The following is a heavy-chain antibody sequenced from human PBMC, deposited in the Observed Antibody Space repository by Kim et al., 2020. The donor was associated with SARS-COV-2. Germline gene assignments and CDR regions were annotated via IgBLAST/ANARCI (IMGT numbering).Heavy chain of an antibody. J-gene: IGHJ4*02. Sequence: GGSLRRSCAASGFTVSSNYMSWVRQAPGKGLEWVSVIYSGGSTYYADSVKGRFTISRDNSKNTLYLQMNSLRAEDTAVYYCARDPVGVGATTGYWGQGTLVTVSS. CDR3: ARDPVGVGATTGY. CDR1: GFTVSSNY. CDR2: IYSGGST. D-gene: IGHD1-26*01. V-gene: IGHV3-66*01.